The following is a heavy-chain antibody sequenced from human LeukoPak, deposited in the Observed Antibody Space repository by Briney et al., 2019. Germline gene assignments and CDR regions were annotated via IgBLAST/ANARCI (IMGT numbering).Heavy chain of an antibody. J-gene: IGHJ4*02. D-gene: IGHD5-24*01. CDR1: GFTFSSYG. V-gene: IGHV3-30*03. CDR2: QLYDGSNK. CDR3: TRDRGDGYIYFDY. Sequence: TGGSLRLSCAASGFTFSSYGIHWVRQAPGKGLEWVAVQLYDGSNKYVDSVKGRFTLSRDNSKNTLYLQMNSLRAEDTAVYYCTRDRGDGYIYFDYWGQGTLVTVSS.